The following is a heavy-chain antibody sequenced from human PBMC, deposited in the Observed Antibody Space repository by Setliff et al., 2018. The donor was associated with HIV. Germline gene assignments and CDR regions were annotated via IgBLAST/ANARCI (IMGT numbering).Heavy chain of an antibody. Sequence: KTSETLSLTCVVSGYSIGSGYYWGWIRQTPGEGLEWIGSVYHSGSTYCNPSLKSRITISIDTSKNHFSLRLTSVTAADTAVYYCARLAPAMVYELDYWGPETLLVTVSS. V-gene: IGHV4-38-2*01. CDR1: GYSIGSGYY. J-gene: IGHJ4*03. D-gene: IGHD5-18*01. CDR2: VYHSGST. CDR3: ARLAPAMVYELDY.